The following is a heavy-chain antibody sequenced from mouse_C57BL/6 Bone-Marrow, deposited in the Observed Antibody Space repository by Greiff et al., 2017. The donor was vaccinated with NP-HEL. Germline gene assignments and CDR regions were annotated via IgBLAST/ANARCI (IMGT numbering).Heavy chain of an antibody. V-gene: IGHV1-4*01. CDR1: GYTFTSYT. J-gene: IGHJ1*03. CDR2: INPSSGYT. CDR3: ARTGTWYFDV. D-gene: IGHD4-1*01. Sequence: QVQLKQSGAELARPGASVKMSCKASGYTFTSYTMHWVKQRPGQGLEWIGYINPSSGYTKYNQKFKDTATLTADKSSSTAYMQLSSLTSEDSAVYYCARTGTWYFDVWGTGTTVTVSS.